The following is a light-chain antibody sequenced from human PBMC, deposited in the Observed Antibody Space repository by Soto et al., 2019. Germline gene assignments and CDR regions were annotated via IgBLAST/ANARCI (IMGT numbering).Light chain of an antibody. Sequence: EVLMTQSPDTLYVSPGERVTLSCRASQSISENLACYQQKPGQGPRLLVYRAYTRALGIPARFTGSESGTEFTLTISSLQSEDFAVYYCQQYHIWPITFGQGTRLEIK. CDR3: QQYHIWPIT. CDR1: QSISEN. V-gene: IGKV3-15*01. J-gene: IGKJ5*01. CDR2: RAY.